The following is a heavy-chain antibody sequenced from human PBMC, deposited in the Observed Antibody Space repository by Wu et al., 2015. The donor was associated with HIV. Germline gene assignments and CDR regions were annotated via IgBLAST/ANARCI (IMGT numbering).Heavy chain of an antibody. CDR3: ARDYLYYYDSSRPPVVPTP. J-gene: IGHJ5*02. V-gene: IGHV1-18*01. CDR1: GYTFTSYG. D-gene: IGHD3-22*01. Sequence: QVQLVQSGAEVKKPGASVKVSCKASGYTFTSYGISWVRQAPGQGLEWMGWISAYNGNTNYAQKLQGRVTMTTDTSTSTAYMELRSLRSDDTAVYYCARDYLYYYDSSRPPVVPTPWGQGTLVTVSS. CDR2: ISAYNGNT.